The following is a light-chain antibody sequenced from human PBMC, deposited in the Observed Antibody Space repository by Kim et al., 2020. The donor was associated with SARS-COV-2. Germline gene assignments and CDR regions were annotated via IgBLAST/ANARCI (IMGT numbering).Light chain of an antibody. CDR1: SLRSYY. Sequence: SSELTQDPAVSVALGQTARITCQGDSLRSYYASWYQQKPGPAPVLVIYGKNNRPSGIPVRFSGSSLGNTASFTFTGAQAEDVADYYCNSWASSCNHWVFG. CDR2: GKN. J-gene: IGLJ3*02. CDR3: NSWASSCNHWV. V-gene: IGLV3-19*01.